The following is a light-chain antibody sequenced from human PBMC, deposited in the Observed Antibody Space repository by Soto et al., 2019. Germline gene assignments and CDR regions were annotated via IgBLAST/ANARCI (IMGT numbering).Light chain of an antibody. CDR1: SSNIGNNY. J-gene: IGLJ2*01. V-gene: IGLV1-51*01. CDR3: GTWDSSLSVVV. Sequence: QSVLTQPPSVSAAPGQKVTISCSGSSSNIGNNYVSWYLQVPGAAPKLLIFDNNQRPSGIPDRFSGSKSGTSATLGITGLQTGDEADYYCGTWDSSLSVVVFGGGTKLTVL. CDR2: DNN.